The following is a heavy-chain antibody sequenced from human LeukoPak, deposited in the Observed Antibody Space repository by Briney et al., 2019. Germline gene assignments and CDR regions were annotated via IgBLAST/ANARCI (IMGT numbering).Heavy chain of an antibody. CDR2: IGGSGANA. V-gene: IGHV3-23*01. Sequence: PGGSLRLSCAASGFTFSRYAMSWVRQAPGKGLEWVSAIGGSGANAYYADSVKGRFTISRDNSKGTLSLQMNSLRAEDTAVYYCTKDSSVPFGITDWGQGTLVTVSS. J-gene: IGHJ4*02. CDR3: TKDSSVPFGITD. D-gene: IGHD5/OR15-5a*01. CDR1: GFTFSRYA.